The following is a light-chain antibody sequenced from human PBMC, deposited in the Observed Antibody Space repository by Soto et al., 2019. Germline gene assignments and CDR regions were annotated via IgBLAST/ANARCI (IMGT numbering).Light chain of an antibody. CDR2: AAS. CDR1: QSISSY. V-gene: IGKV1-39*01. CDR3: QQSYSTPIT. J-gene: IGKJ5*01. Sequence: DIQMTQSPSYLYASXGDGVTITXXASQSISSYLNWYQQKPGKAPKLLIYAASSLQSGVPSRFSGSGSGTDFTLTISSLQPEDFATYYCQQSYSTPITFGQGTRLEIK.